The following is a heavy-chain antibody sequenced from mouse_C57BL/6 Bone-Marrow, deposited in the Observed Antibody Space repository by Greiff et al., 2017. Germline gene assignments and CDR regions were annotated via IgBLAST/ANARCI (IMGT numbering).Heavy chain of an antibody. D-gene: IGHD1-1*01. CDR1: GFTFSSYG. V-gene: IGHV5-6*01. CDR3: ARQAYYYGSSSYYYAMDY. J-gene: IGHJ4*01. CDR2: ISSGGSYT. Sequence: EVQGVESGGDLVKPGGSLKLSCAASGFTFSSYGMSWVRQTPDKRLEWVATISSGGSYTYYPDSVKGRFTISRDNAKNTLYLQMSSLKSEDTAMYYCARQAYYYGSSSYYYAMDYWGQGTSVTVSS.